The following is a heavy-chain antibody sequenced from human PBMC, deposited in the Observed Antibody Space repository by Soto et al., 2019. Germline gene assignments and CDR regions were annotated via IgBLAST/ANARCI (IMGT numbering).Heavy chain of an antibody. D-gene: IGHD6-13*01. V-gene: IGHV4-39*01. CDR2: IYYSGST. CDR1: GGSITTTNYY. Sequence: KTSETLSLTCSVSGGSITTTNYYWSWVRQPPGKGLEWIANIYYSGSTYYSPSLRSRVTVSVDTSKNQFSLTLSSVTAADTAMYYCASLQVPGNFDYWGQGALVTVSS. J-gene: IGHJ4*02. CDR3: ASLQVPGNFDY.